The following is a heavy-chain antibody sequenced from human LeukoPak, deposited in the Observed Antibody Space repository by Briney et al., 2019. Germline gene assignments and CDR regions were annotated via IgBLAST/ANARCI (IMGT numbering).Heavy chain of an antibody. CDR2: ISSNGGST. CDR1: GFTFSSYG. D-gene: IGHD1-26*01. V-gene: IGHV3-64*01. Sequence: GGSPRLSCAASGFTFSSYGMHWVRQAPGKGLEYVSAISSNGGSTYYANSVKGRFTISRDNSKNTLYLQMGSLRAEDMAVYYCARDPRGGSYHGYWGQGTLVTVSS. CDR3: ARDPRGGSYHGY. J-gene: IGHJ4*02.